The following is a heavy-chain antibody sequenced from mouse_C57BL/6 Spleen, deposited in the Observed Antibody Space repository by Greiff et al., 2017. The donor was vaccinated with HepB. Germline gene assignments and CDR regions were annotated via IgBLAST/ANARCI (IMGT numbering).Heavy chain of an antibody. V-gene: IGHV1-50*01. J-gene: IGHJ1*03. Sequence: QVQLKQPGAELVKPGASVKLSCKASGYTFTSYWMQWVKQRPGQGLEWIGEIDPSDSYTNYNQKFKGKATLTVDTSSSTSYMQLGSLTSEDSAVYYCAREASYYGTKGYFDVWGTGTTVTVSS. CDR3: AREASYYGTKGYFDV. CDR1: GYTFTSYW. D-gene: IGHD1-1*01. CDR2: IDPSDSYT.